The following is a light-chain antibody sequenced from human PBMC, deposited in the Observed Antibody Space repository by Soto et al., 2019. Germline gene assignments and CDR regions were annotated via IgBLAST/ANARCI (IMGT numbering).Light chain of an antibody. CDR2: SAS. Sequence: DIEMTQFPSSLSSSVGDRVTITCRASQTISTYLNWYKQQSGTAPKLLIYSASTWQSGVASMFSGSGAGADFTITIRQLQPEDFATYHRQQSFSTPLTFGQGTKVEIK. V-gene: IGKV1-39*01. J-gene: IGKJ1*01. CDR3: QQSFSTPLT. CDR1: QTISTY.